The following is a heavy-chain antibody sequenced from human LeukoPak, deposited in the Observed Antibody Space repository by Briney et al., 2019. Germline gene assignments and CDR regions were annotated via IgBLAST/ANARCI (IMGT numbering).Heavy chain of an antibody. V-gene: IGHV1-18*01. CDR1: GYTFTSYD. D-gene: IGHD1-26*01. CDR2: ISAYNGNT. Sequence: EASVKVSCKASGYTFTSYDISWVRQAPGQGLEWMGWISAYNGNTNYAQKLQGRVTMTTDTSTSTAYMELRSLRSDDTAVYYCARDEKRGGFDYWGQGTLVTVSS. J-gene: IGHJ4*02. CDR3: ARDEKRGGFDY.